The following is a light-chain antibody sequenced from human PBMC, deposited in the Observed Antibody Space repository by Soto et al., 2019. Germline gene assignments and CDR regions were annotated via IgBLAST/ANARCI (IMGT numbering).Light chain of an antibody. V-gene: IGKV1-5*01. CDR2: DVS. J-gene: IGKJ1*01. CDR3: QQYNGYSRT. CDR1: QSIGDS. Sequence: DIHMTQSPSTLSASLGDRVTITCLASQSIGDSLAWYQQKPGKAPYLLISDVSSLERGVPSRFSGSGSGTEFTLTISSMQPDDFATFYCQQYNGYSRTFGQGTKV.